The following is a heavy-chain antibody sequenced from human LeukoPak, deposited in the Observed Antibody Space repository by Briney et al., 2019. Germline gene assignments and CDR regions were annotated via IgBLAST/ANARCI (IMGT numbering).Heavy chain of an antibody. CDR3: AGSHSGYDYNFDY. CDR2: IIPIFGTA. CDR1: GGTFSSYA. J-gene: IGHJ4*02. D-gene: IGHD5-12*01. V-gene: IGHV1-69*05. Sequence: ASVKVSCKASGGTFSSYAISWVRQAPGQGLEWMGGIIPIFGTANYAQKFQGRVTITTDDSTSTAYMELSSLRSEDTAVYYCAGSHSGYDYNFDYWGQGTLVTVSS.